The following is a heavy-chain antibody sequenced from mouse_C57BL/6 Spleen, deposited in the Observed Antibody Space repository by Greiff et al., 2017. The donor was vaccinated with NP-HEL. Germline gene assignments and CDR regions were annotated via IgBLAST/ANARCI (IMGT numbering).Heavy chain of an antibody. D-gene: IGHD1-1*01. CDR2: ISSGGDYI. J-gene: IGHJ4*01. CDR3: TRDSGSTLGTYAMDY. CDR1: GFTFSSYA. V-gene: IGHV5-9-1*02. Sequence: EVMLVESGEGLVKPGGSLKLSCAASGFTFSSYAMSWVRQTPEKRLEWVAYISSGGDYIYYADTVKGRFTISRDNARNTLYLQMSSLKSEDTAMYYCTRDSGSTLGTYAMDYWGQGTSVTVSS.